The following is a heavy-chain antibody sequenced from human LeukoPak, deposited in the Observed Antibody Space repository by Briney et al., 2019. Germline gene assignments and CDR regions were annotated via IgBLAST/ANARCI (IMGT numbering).Heavy chain of an antibody. CDR3: ASGQLRIAAAGTQGLPPH. V-gene: IGHV1-46*01. J-gene: IGHJ4*02. D-gene: IGHD6-13*01. CDR2: INPSGGSA. CDR1: GYTFTSYY. Sequence: ASVKVSCKASGYTFTSYYMHWVRQAPGQGLEWMGRINPSGGSASYAQDFQGRVTMTRDTSTSTVYMELRSLKSEDTAVYYCASGQLRIAAAGTQGLPPHWGQGPLVTVSS.